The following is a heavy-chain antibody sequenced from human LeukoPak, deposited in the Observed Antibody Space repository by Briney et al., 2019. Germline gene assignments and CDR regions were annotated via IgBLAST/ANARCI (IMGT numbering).Heavy chain of an antibody. CDR3: ARGGRYYYDSSGYYSHYPFDY. Sequence: GASVKVSCKASGYTFTSYDINWVRQATGQGLEWMGWMNPNSGNTGYAQKFQGRVTITRNTSISTAYMELSSLRSEDTAVYYCARGGRYYYDSSGYYSHYPFDYWGQGTLVTVSS. D-gene: IGHD3-22*01. CDR2: MNPNSGNT. V-gene: IGHV1-8*03. J-gene: IGHJ4*02. CDR1: GYTFTSYD.